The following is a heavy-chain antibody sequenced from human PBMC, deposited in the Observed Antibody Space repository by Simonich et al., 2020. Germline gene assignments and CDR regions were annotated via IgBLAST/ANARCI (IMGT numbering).Heavy chain of an antibody. CDR3: ARNRLDY. J-gene: IGHJ4*02. CDR1: GFTFSRYW. Sequence: EVQLVESGGGLVQPGGSLRISCAASGFTFSRYWMHWVRQAPGKGLGWVSRIKSDGSSTSYADSGKVRFTISRDNAKNTLYLQMNSLRAEDTAVYYCARNRLDYCGQGTLVTVAS. CDR2: IKSDGSST. V-gene: IGHV3-74*01.